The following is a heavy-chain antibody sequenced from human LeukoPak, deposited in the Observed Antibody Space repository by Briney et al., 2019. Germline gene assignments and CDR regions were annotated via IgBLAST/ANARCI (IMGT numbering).Heavy chain of an antibody. CDR3: ARDRIPAAITGDAFYI. CDR2: ISSSSSYI. J-gene: IGHJ3*02. Sequence: GGSLRLSCAASGFTFSSYSMNWVRQAPGKGLEWVSSISSSSSYIYYADSVKGRFTISRDNAKNSLYLQMNSLRAEDTAVYYCARDRIPAAITGDAFYICGQGTMVTVSS. CDR1: GFTFSSYS. V-gene: IGHV3-21*01. D-gene: IGHD2-2*02.